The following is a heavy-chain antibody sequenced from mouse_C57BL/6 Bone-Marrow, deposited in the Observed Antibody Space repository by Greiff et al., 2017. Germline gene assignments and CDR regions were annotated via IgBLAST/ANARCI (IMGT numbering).Heavy chain of an antibody. D-gene: IGHD2-5*01. CDR3: SSDSKGAWFAY. J-gene: IGHJ3*01. Sequence: EVKLVESEGGLVQPGRSMTLSCTASGFTFSDYYMAWVRQVPEKGLEWVANNNYDGSSTYYLDSLNSRFIISRDNAKNILYLQMSSLKSEDTATYYCSSDSKGAWFAYWGQETLVTVSA. CDR1: GFTFSDYY. V-gene: IGHV5-16*01. CDR2: NNYDGSST.